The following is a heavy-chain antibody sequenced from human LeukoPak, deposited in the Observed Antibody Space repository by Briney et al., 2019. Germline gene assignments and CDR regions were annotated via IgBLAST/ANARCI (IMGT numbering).Heavy chain of an antibody. V-gene: IGHV4-61*08. Sequence: SQTLSLTCTASGGSVNSDGYYWSWIRQPPGKGLEWIGHIYYSGSTNYNPSLKSRVIISVDTSKNQFSLKLSSVTAADTAVYYCARNKGYYDSSGYLKAFDIWGQGTMVTVSS. CDR2: IYYSGST. CDR1: GGSVNSDGYY. CDR3: ARNKGYYDSSGYLKAFDI. J-gene: IGHJ3*02. D-gene: IGHD3-22*01.